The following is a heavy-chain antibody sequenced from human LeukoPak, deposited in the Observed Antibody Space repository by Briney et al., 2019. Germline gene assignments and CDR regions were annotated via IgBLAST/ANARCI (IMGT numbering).Heavy chain of an antibody. CDR2: IIPIFGTA. J-gene: IGHJ4*02. CDR1: GYTFTSYG. D-gene: IGHD3-10*01. V-gene: IGHV1-69*06. CDR3: ASPHYYGSSYAPYYLDY. Sequence: SVKVSCKASGYTFTSYGISWVRQAPGQGLEWMGGIIPIFGTANYAQKFQGRVTITADKSTSTAYMELSSLRSEDTAVYYCASPHYYGSSYAPYYLDYWGQGTLVTVSS.